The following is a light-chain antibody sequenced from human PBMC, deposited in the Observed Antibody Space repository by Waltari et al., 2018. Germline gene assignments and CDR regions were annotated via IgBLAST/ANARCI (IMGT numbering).Light chain of an antibody. V-gene: IGLV3-1*01. Sequence: SYEVTQQPSVSVSPGQTASITCSGDNLGAKNVYWYTQKPGQPPVLVISRDTNRPSGIPERFSGSNSGNTATLTIGGTQTMDEADYYCQAWDTTTVVFGGGTRLTV. CDR1: NLGAKN. J-gene: IGLJ2*01. CDR2: RDT. CDR3: QAWDTTTVV.